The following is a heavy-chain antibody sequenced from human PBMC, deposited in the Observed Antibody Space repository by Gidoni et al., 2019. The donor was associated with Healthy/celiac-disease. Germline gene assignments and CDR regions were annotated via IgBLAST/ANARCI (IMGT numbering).Heavy chain of an antibody. D-gene: IGHD6-19*01. CDR3: ARGVAVAGTNAFDI. CDR1: GGSISSGSYY. CDR2: IYTSGST. Sequence: QVQLQESGPGLVKPSQTLPLTCTVSGGSISSGSYYWSWIRQPAGKGLEWIGRIYTSGSTNYNPSLKSRVTISVDTSKNQFSLKLSSVTAADTAVYYCARGVAVAGTNAFDIWGQGTMVTVSS. V-gene: IGHV4-61*02. J-gene: IGHJ3*02.